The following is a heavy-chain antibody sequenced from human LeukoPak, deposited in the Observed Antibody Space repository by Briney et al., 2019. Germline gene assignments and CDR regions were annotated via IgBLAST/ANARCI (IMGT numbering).Heavy chain of an antibody. J-gene: IGHJ4*02. CDR1: GFSLSTSGVG. V-gene: IGHV2-5*02. CDR2: IYWDDDK. CDR3: AHSHGYYYGSGSYYNLDYFDY. Sequence: SGPTLVKPTQTLTLTCTFSGFSLSTSGVGVGWIRQPPGKALEWLALIYWDDDKRYSPSLKSRLTITKDTSKNQVVLTMTNMDPVDTATYYCAHSHGYYYGSGSYYNLDYFDYWGQGTLVTVSS. D-gene: IGHD3-10*01.